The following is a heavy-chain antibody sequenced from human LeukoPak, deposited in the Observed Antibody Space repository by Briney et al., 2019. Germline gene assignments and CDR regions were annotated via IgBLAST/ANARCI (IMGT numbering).Heavy chain of an antibody. CDR1: GFTFSSYW. J-gene: IGHJ4*02. CDR2: INSDGSNT. CDR3: ARDRGYNFDY. Sequence: GGSLRLSCAASGFTFSSYWMHWVRQAPGKGLVWVSHINSDGSNTNYADSVKGRFTISRDNAENTLYLQMNSLTAEDTAVYYCARDRGYNFDYWGQGTLVTVSS. D-gene: IGHD5-24*01. V-gene: IGHV3-74*01.